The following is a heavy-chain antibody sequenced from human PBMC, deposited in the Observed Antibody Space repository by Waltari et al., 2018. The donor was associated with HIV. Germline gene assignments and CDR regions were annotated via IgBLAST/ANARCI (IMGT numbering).Heavy chain of an antibody. CDR2: LYHSGGT. CDR3: ARHSREDYSSGLYYFDY. Sequence: QVHLQESYPGLVKPYGTLFLTFSVAGGSISRSNWWCWVRQSAGKWLGWIGELYHSGGTSYNPSLKSRVTISVDKSKSQFSLKLSSVNAADTAVYYCARHSREDYSSGLYYFDYWGQGTLVTVSS. V-gene: IGHV4-4*02. CDR1: GGSISRSNW. J-gene: IGHJ4*02. D-gene: IGHD6-19*01.